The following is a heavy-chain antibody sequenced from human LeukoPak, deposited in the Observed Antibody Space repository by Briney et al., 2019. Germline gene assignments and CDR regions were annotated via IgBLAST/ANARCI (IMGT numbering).Heavy chain of an antibody. V-gene: IGHV3-7*01. CDR2: MNQDGSGK. Sequence: GGSLRLSCTASGFTVSCNSMTWVRQAPGKWLEWVANMNQDGSGKYYVDSVKGRFAISRDNAKNSLYLQMNNLRVEDTAVYYCARDNDRKDDSWGQGTLVTVSS. D-gene: IGHD3-16*01. CDR3: ARDNDRKDDS. CDR1: GFTVSCNS. J-gene: IGHJ5*02.